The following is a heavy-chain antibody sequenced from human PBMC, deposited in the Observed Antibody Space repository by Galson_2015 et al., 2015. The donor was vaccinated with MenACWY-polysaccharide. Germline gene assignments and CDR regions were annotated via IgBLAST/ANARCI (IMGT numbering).Heavy chain of an antibody. Sequence: SLRLSCAASGFTFSEFDMSWFRQAPGKGLEWVSYISSSVLSKYYGDSVEGRFTISRDDAKNSWYLQMNGLRADDTAVFYCARGYSYAPGLLDYWGQGTLLTVSS. CDR3: ARGYSYAPGLLDY. D-gene: IGHD3-16*01. V-gene: IGHV3-11*01. CDR1: GFTFSEFD. J-gene: IGHJ4*02. CDR2: ISSSVLSK.